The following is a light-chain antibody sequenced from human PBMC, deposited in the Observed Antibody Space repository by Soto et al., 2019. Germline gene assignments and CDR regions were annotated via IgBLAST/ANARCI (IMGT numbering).Light chain of an antibody. CDR1: QSVTSY. V-gene: IGKV3-11*01. CDR2: DTS. CDR3: QHRTNWSPPA. Sequence: DIVLTQSPATLSLSPGESATLSCRASQSVTSYLAWYQQKPGQAPRLLMSDTSNRATGVPGRFTGRGYGTNFSLTISSLEPEDFAVYYCQHRTNWSPPAFGGGTRVEVK. J-gene: IGKJ4*01.